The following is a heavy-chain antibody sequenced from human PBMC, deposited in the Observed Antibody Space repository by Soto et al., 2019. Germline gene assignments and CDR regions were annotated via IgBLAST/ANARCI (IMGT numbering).Heavy chain of an antibody. J-gene: IGHJ4*02. CDR3: VRDSYARMVRKVITDDFDY. V-gene: IGHV3-30*09. Sequence: QVQLVESGGGVVQPGRSLRLSCAASGFTFSTYAIHWVRQAPGKGLEWVAVISYDGNKEYYADSVKGRFVISRDNSKHTLYLHMDSLRAEDTAVYYCVRDSYARMVRKVITDDFDYWGQGTLVTVSS. CDR1: GFTFSTYA. CDR2: ISYDGNKE. D-gene: IGHD3-10*01.